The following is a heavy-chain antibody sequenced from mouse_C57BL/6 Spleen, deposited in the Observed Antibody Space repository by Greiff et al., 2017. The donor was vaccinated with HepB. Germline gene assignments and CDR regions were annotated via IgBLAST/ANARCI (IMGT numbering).Heavy chain of an antibody. CDR1: GYAFSSSW. V-gene: IGHV1-82*01. CDR3: ASSYFDY. Sequence: VQLQQSGPELVKPGASVKISCKASGYAFSSSWMNWVKQRPGKGLEWIGRIYPGDGDTNYNGKFKGKATLTADKSSSTAYMQLSSLTSEDSAVSVCASSYFDYWGQGTTLTVSS. CDR2: IYPGDGDT. J-gene: IGHJ2*01.